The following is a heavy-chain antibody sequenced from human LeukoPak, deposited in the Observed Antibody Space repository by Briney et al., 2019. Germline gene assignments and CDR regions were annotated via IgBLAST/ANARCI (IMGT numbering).Heavy chain of an antibody. CDR2: IYYSGST. D-gene: IGHD6-13*01. CDR1: GGSIISYY. J-gene: IGHJ5*02. V-gene: IGHV4-59*08. Sequence: PSETLSLTCTVSGGSIISYYWSWIRQPPGKGLEWIGYIYYSGSTNYNPSLKSRVTISVDTSKNQFSLKLSSVTAADTAVYYCARCIAAASFDPWGQGTLVTVSS. CDR3: ARCIAAASFDP.